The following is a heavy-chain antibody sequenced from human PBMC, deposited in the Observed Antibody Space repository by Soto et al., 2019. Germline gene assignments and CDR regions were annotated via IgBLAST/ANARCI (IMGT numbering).Heavy chain of an antibody. CDR3: AKDAYYYDSGGDFEGGYFDC. CDR1: GFTFKNYG. Sequence: QVQLVESGGGVVQPGRSLRLSCAVSGFTFKNYGMHWVRQAPGKGLEWVAVIVYDGSYKYYADSVQGRFTISRDNSKNTLYMQMNSLRAEDTAVYYCAKDAYYYDSGGDFEGGYFDCWGQGTLVTVSS. CDR2: IVYDGSYK. V-gene: IGHV3-30*18. J-gene: IGHJ4*02. D-gene: IGHD3-22*01.